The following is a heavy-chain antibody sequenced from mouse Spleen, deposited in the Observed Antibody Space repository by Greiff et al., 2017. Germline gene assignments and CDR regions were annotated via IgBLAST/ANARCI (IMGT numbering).Heavy chain of an antibody. D-gene: IGHD2-4*01. CDR2: IWSDGST. Sequence: VKLQESGPGLVAPSQSLSITCTVSGFSLTSYGVHWVRQPPGKGLEWLVVIWSDGSTTYNSALKSRLSISKDNSKSQVFLKMNSLQTDDTAMYYCARGGYDYDADAMDYWGQGTSVTVSS. CDR3: ARGGYDYDADAMDY. J-gene: IGHJ4*01. CDR1: GFSLTSYG. V-gene: IGHV2-6*03.